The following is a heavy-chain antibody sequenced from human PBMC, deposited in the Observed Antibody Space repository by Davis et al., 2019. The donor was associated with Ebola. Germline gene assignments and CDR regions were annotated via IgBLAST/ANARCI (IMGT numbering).Heavy chain of an antibody. V-gene: IGHV3-53*01. Sequence: GGSLRLSCAASGFTLSYYDFHWVRQFPGEGLEWVSAIGRADDTYYADSVKGRFTISRDNSKNTLYLQMSSLRVEDTAVYYCATTALAAAGRGNFDYWGQGTLVTVSS. CDR2: IGRADDT. CDR3: ATTALAAAGRGNFDY. D-gene: IGHD6-13*01. J-gene: IGHJ4*02. CDR1: GFTLSYYD.